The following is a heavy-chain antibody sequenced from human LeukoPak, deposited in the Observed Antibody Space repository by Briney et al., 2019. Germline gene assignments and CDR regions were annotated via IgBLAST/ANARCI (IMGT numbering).Heavy chain of an antibody. CDR2: ISGSGGST. D-gene: IGHD6-6*01. CDR1: GFTFSSYA. J-gene: IGHJ3*01. Sequence: GGSLRLSCAASGFTFSSYAMSWVRQAPGKGLERVSGISGSGGSTFYADSVKGRFTISRDNSKNTVSLQMNSLRAEDTAVYHCASSIAALMGGNDAFDVWGEGTMVTVSS. V-gene: IGHV3-23*01. CDR3: ASSIAALMGGNDAFDV.